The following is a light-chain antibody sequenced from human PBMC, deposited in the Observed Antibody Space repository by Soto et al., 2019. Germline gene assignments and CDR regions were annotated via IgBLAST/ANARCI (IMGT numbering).Light chain of an antibody. J-gene: IGLJ3*02. V-gene: IGLV2-14*01. CDR3: SSYTSSSTPWV. CDR1: SSDVGGYNY. Sequence: QSALTQPASVSGSPGQSITISCTGTSSDVGGYNYVSWYQQHPGKAPKLMIYEVSNRPSGVSNRFSGSKSGNTASLTISGLQAEDEAVYYCSSYTSSSTPWVFGGGTKLTVL. CDR2: EVS.